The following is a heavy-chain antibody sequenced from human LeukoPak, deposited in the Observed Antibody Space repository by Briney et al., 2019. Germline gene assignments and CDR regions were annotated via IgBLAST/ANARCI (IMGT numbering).Heavy chain of an antibody. CDR2: ISASGGSA. Sequence: GGSLRLSCAASGFTFSSYSMSWVRQAPGKGLEWVSAISASGGSAYYADSVKGRFTISRDNSKNTLYPQMNSLRVEDTAVYYCAKDRSMTVVVPFDYWGQGTLVTVSS. D-gene: IGHD3-22*01. CDR1: GFTFSSYS. V-gene: IGHV3-23*01. CDR3: AKDRSMTVVVPFDY. J-gene: IGHJ4*02.